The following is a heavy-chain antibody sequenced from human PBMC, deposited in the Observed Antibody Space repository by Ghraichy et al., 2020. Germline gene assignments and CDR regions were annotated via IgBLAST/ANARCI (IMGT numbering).Heavy chain of an antibody. CDR1: GDSISSDY. CDR3: ARLVSHDYGDYILYYGMDV. D-gene: IGHD4-17*01. V-gene: IGHV4-4*09. CDR2: INARGTT. Sequence: SETLSLTGNVSGDSISSDYWSWIRQSPGKGLEWIGDINARGTTNYSPSLKSRVTISVDMFRNQFSLTVNSVTAVDTAVYYCARLVSHDYGDYILYYGMDVWGLGTTVIVS. J-gene: IGHJ6*02.